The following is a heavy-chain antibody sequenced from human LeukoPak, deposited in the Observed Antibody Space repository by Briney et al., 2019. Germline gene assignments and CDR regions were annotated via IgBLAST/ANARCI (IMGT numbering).Heavy chain of an antibody. V-gene: IGHV1-8*03. CDR3: ARKRHRDYVDY. CDR2: MNPYSGDT. Sequence: GASVKVSCKASGYTFNNYDINWVRQATGQGLEWMGWMNPYSGDTGYAQKFQGRVTITRNTSMSTAYMELVSLTSEDTAVYFCARKRHRDYVDYWGQGTLVTVSS. J-gene: IGHJ4*02. CDR1: GYTFNNYD.